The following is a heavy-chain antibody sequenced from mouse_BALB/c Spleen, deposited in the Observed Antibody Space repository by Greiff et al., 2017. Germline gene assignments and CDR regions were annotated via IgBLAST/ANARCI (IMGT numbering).Heavy chain of an antibody. CDR1: GFTFSSYA. CDR3: ARWDYAMDY. Sequence: EVKLVESGGGLVKPGGSLKLSCAASGFTFSSYAMSWVRQTPEKRLEWVASISSGGSTYYPDSVKGRFTISRDNARNILYLRMSSLRSEDTAMYYCARWDYAMDYWGQGTSVTVSS. CDR2: ISSGGST. J-gene: IGHJ4*01. V-gene: IGHV5-6-5*01.